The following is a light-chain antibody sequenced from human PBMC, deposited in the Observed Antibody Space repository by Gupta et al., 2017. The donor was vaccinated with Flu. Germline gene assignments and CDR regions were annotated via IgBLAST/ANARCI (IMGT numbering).Light chain of an antibody. CDR2: GVS. V-gene: IGKV3-20*01. Sequence: EIVLTQSPDTLSLSPGERATLSCRASESVSSNYLAWYQQKPGQAPRLVIYGVSSRATGIPDRFSGSGSGSDFTLTISRLQPDDFALYYCQQYDGSSYTFGQGTRLEI. CDR1: ESVSSNY. CDR3: QQYDGSSYT. J-gene: IGKJ2*01.